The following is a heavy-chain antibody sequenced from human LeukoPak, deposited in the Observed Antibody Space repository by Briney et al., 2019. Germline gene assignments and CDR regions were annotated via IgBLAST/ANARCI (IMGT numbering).Heavy chain of an antibody. D-gene: IGHD3-22*01. CDR1: GYTFTGYY. J-gene: IGHJ1*01. Sequence: GASVKVSCKASGYTFTGYYMHWVRQAPGQGLEWMGWINPNSGGTNYAQKFQGRVTMTRDTSISTAYMELSRLRSDDTAVYYCAGFPEHYYDSSGYYIFQHWGQGTLVTVSS. V-gene: IGHV1-2*02. CDR3: AGFPEHYYDSSGYYIFQH. CDR2: INPNSGGT.